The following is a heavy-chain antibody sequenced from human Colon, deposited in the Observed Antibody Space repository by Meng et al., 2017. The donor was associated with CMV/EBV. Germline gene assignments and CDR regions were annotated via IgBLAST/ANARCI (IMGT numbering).Heavy chain of an antibody. Sequence: ASVKVSCKASDYTFISYVISWVRQAHGQGLEWMGWINGYNGDTIYAQNRQGRVTMTTNALTSTADMEVRSRRSDDTAVYYCARQMAPDYWGLGTLVTVSS. CDR1: DYTFISYV. D-gene: IGHD2-8*01. J-gene: IGHJ4*02. CDR3: ARQMAPDY. V-gene: IGHV1-18*01. CDR2: INGYNGDT.